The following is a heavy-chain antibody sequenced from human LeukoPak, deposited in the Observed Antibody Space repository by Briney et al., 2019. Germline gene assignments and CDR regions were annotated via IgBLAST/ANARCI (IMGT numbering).Heavy chain of an antibody. J-gene: IGHJ4*02. V-gene: IGHV3-23*01. CDR2: ISGSGGST. Sequence: GGSLRLSCAASGFTFSSYAMSWVRQAPGKGPEWVSGISGSGGSTYYADSVKGRFTISRDNSKNTLYLQMNSLRAEDTAVYYCAKSPGIAVAGTPFDYWGQGTLVTVSS. CDR1: GFTFSSYA. CDR3: AKSPGIAVAGTPFDY. D-gene: IGHD6-19*01.